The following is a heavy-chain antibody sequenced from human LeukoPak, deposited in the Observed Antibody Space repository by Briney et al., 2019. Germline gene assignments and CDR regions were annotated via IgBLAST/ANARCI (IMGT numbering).Heavy chain of an antibody. J-gene: IGHJ5*02. V-gene: IGHV1-2*02. CDR1: GYTFTDYF. Sequence: APVKVSCKASGYTFTDYFMHWVRQAPGQGLEWMGWINPNSGATNYAQNFQGRVTMTSDTSISTVYMELSRLTYDDTAVYYCARDTCPNGVCYWFDPWGQGTLVTVSS. D-gene: IGHD2-8*01. CDR2: INPNSGAT. CDR3: ARDTCPNGVCYWFDP.